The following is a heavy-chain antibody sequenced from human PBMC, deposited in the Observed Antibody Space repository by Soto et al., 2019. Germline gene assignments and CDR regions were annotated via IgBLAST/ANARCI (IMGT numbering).Heavy chain of an antibody. CDR2: IFYSGNT. D-gene: IGHD6-6*01. CDR3: ASADGNNFVPFDN. V-gene: IGHV4-59*01. CDR1: GYSISNYY. Sequence: SETLSLTCTVSGYSISNYYWSWFRQPPGKGLEWIGYIFYSGNTNYNPSLKSRVSISVGTSKNQFSLKLSSVTAADTAVYFCASADGNNFVPFDNWGEGTLVTVSS. J-gene: IGHJ4*02.